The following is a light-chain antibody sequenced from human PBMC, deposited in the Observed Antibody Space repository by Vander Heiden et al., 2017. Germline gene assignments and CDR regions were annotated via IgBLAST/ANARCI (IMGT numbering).Light chain of an antibody. V-gene: IGKV1-8*01. CDR2: GTS. CDR3: QQSHSFLIS. J-gene: IGKJ5*01. CDR1: QDISAY. Sequence: AIRITQPPSSLSASAGDRVTITCRASQDISAYLAWYQQKPGKAPKLLMYGTSTLQSGAPSRFSGSGSGTNFTLTINGLQSDDFATYHCQQSHSFLISFGPGTRLEIK.